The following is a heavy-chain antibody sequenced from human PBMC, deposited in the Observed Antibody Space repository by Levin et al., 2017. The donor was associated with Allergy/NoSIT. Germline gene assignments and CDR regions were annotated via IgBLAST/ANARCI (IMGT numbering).Heavy chain of an antibody. D-gene: IGHD3-22*01. CDR2: IIPIFGTA. V-gene: IGHV1-69*13. J-gene: IGHJ6*02. Sequence: SVKVSCTASGGTFSSYALSWVRQAPGQGLEWMGGIIPIFGTAKYAQKFQDRITITADDSATTAYLELSGLRSEDTAVYYCARGDYHDSSVTDYDFNMDVWGQGTTVTVS. CDR3: ARGDYHDSSVTDYDFNMDV. CDR1: GGTFSSYA.